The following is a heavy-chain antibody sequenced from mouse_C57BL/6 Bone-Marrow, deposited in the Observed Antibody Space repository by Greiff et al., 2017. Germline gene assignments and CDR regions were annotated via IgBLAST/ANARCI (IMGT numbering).Heavy chain of an antibody. CDR2: IDPEIGET. CDR1: GFNIKDDY. V-gene: IGHV14-4*01. D-gene: IGHD2-3*01. CDR3: SSFDGNYFDF. Sequence: VQLQQSGAELVRPGASVKLSCTASGFNIKDDYIHWVTQRPEQGLEWLGWIDPEIGETEYASKFQGTATITSDTSSNTAYLQLSSLTSEDTAVYYCSSFDGNYFDFWGQGTPLTVAS. J-gene: IGHJ2*01.